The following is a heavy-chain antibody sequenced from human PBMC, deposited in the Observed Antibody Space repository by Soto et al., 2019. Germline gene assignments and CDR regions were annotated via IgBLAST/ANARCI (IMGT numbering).Heavy chain of an antibody. CDR1: GGTISSWY. D-gene: IGHD1-26*01. J-gene: IGHJ4*02. CDR2: IYYSGST. V-gene: IGHV4-59*08. Sequence: PSETLSLTCTVSGGTISSWYWSWIRQPPGKGLEWIGYIYYSGSTNCNPSLKSRVTISVDTSKNQFPLKLSSVTAADTAVYYCARRYGSAIDYWGQGTLVTVS. CDR3: ARRYGSAIDY.